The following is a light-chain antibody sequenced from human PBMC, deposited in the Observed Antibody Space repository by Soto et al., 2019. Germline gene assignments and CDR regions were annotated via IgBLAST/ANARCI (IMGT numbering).Light chain of an antibody. CDR2: GNS. J-gene: IGLJ2*01. CDR3: QSYDSSLGGFVV. CDR1: SSNIGAGYD. Sequence: QSVLTQPPSVSGAPGQRVTISCTGSSSNIGAGYDVHWYQQLPGTAPKLLIYGNSNRPSGVPDRFSGSKSGTSASLAITGVQAEDEADYSCQSYDSSLGGFVVFGGGTALTVL. V-gene: IGLV1-40*01.